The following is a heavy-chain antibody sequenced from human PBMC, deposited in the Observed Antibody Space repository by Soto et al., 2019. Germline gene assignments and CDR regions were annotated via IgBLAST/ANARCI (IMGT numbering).Heavy chain of an antibody. CDR1: GFSLSVYGVR. D-gene: IGHD3-22*01. CDR3: AHTKDSSGFWTA. CDR2: IHWNDDK. V-gene: IGHV2-5*01. Sequence: SGPTLVNPTPTLTLTCSFSGFSLSVYGVRVIWFRQPPGETLEWLALIHWNDDKRYSPYLKSRLTITKDTSKNQVVLTLTNLDPLDTGTYFCAHTKDSSGFWTAGGQGILVTVS. J-gene: IGHJ4*02.